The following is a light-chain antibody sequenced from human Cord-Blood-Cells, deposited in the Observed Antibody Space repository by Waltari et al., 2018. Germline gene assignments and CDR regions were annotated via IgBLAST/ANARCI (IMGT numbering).Light chain of an antibody. CDR1: SSDVGGYNY. Sequence: QSALTQPRSVSGSPGQSVTISCTGTSSDVGGYNYVSWYQQHPGKAPKLTIYDVSKRPSGVPDRFAGSKSGNPASLTISGLQAEDEADYYCCSYAGSYTWVFGGGTKLTVL. CDR2: DVS. V-gene: IGLV2-11*01. J-gene: IGLJ3*02. CDR3: CSYAGSYTWV.